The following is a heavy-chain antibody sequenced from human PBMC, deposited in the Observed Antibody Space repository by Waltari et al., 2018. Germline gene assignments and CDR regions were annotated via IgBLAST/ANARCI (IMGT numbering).Heavy chain of an antibody. CDR1: GYSINSGYY. CDR3: TRQVLGYCTSAPCRRLDS. CDR2: IYHDGST. D-gene: IGHD2-2*03. V-gene: IGHV4-38-2*01. J-gene: IGHJ4*02. Sequence: QVQLQESGPGLLKPSAALSLTCGVSGYSINSGYYWCWIRQPPGKGLEWIGTIYHDGSTFYNPSLKSRLTMSMDTSKNEFSLKLSSVTAADTAVYYCTRQVLGYCTSAPCRRLDSWGQGTLVTVSS.